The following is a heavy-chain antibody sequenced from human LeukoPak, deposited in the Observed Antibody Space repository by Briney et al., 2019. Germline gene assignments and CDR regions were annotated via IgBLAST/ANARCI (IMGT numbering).Heavy chain of an antibody. CDR2: INHSGST. Sequence: KSSETLSLTCAVYGGSFSGYYWSWIRQPPGKGLEWIGEINHSGSTNYNPSLKSRVTISVDTSKNQFSLKLSSVTAADTAVYYCARGRQNRVFVRIAAAGTVIDYWGQGTLVTVSS. D-gene: IGHD6-13*01. J-gene: IGHJ4*02. V-gene: IGHV4-34*01. CDR1: GGSFSGYY. CDR3: ARGRQNRVFVRIAAAGTVIDY.